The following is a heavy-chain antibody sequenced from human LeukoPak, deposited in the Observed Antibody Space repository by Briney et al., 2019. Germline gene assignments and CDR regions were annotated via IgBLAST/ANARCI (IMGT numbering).Heavy chain of an antibody. CDR2: IYPGESDT. V-gene: IGHV5-51*01. D-gene: IGHD6-13*01. CDR3: ARLSSSSFDY. CDR1: GCRFTSYW. J-gene: IGHJ4*02. Sequence: GGSLKISCKGSGCRFTSYWMGWVRQLPGKGLEWMGIIYPGESDTRYSPSFQGQVTISADKSISTAYLQWSSLKASDTAMYYCARLSSSSFDYWGQGTLVTVSS.